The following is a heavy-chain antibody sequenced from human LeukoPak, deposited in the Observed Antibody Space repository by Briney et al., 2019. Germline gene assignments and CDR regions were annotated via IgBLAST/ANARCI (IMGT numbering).Heavy chain of an antibody. D-gene: IGHD3-3*01. CDR2: INPSGGST. J-gene: IGHJ5*02. Sequence: GASVKVSCEASGYTFTSYYMHWVRQAPGQGLEWMGIINPSGGSTSYAQKFQGRVTMTRDTSTSTVYMELSSLRSEDTAVYYCARDPVRGDFWSGYSSWGQGTLVTVSS. CDR3: ARDPVRGDFWSGYSS. V-gene: IGHV1-46*01. CDR1: GYTFTSYY.